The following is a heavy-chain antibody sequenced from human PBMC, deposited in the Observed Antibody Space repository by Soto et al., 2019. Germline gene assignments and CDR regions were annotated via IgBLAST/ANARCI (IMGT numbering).Heavy chain of an antibody. D-gene: IGHD2-15*01. V-gene: IGHV3-33*01. J-gene: IGHJ4*02. CDR3: ARDQRSLLRGPFDY. Sequence: GESLKISCAASGFTFSSYGMHWVRQAPGKGLEWVAVIWYDGSNKYYADSVKGRFTISRDNSKNTLYLQMNSLRAEDTAVYYCARDQRSLLRGPFDYWGQGTLVTVSS. CDR1: GFTFSSYG. CDR2: IWYDGSNK.